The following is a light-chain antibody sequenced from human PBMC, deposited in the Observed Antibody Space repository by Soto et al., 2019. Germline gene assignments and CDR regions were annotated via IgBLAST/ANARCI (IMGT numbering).Light chain of an antibody. V-gene: IGKV1-33*01. CDR3: QQYDNIPPIT. CDR1: QDISNY. CDR2: DAS. J-gene: IGKJ5*01. Sequence: DIQMTQSPSSLSASVGDRVTITCQASQDISNYLNWYQQKPGKAPKLLIYDASNLETGVPSRFSGSGSVIDFTFTISSLQPEDIATYYCQQYDNIPPITFGQGTLLEIK.